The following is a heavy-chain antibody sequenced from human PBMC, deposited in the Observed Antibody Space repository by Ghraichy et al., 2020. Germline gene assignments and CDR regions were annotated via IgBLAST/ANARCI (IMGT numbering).Heavy chain of an antibody. CDR3: ARDRRFSIFGAVGIDF. Sequence: GGSLRLSCAASGFSFSPYCMRWVRQAPGKGLEWVAVIWFDGSNKYHADSVKGRFTISRDNSKSTLYLQMNSLRAEDTALYDCARDRRFSIFGAVGIDFWGQGTMVTVSS. D-gene: IGHD3-3*01. CDR1: GFSFSPYC. CDR2: IWFDGSNK. V-gene: IGHV3-33*08. J-gene: IGHJ4*01.